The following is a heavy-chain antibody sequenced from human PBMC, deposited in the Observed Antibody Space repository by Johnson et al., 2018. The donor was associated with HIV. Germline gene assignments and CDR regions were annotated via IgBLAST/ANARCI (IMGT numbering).Heavy chain of an antibody. Sequence: HVQLVESGGGVVQPGRSLRLSCAASGFTFSSYAMHWVRQAPGKGLEWVAVISYDGSNKYSAASVKGRFTISRDNSKNTLYLQMNRLRAENTAVYYCAREYYYESPEAFDIWGQGTMVTVSS. J-gene: IGHJ3*02. CDR1: GFTFSSYA. CDR3: AREYYYESPEAFDI. CDR2: ISYDGSNK. V-gene: IGHV3-30*14. D-gene: IGHD3-22*01.